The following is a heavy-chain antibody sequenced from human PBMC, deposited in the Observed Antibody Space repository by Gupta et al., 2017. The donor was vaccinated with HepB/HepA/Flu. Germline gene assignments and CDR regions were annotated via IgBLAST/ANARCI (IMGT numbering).Heavy chain of an antibody. CDR3: ATGDTIGAFYYFYMDV. J-gene: IGHJ6*03. CDR1: RFLFSREN. D-gene: IGHD3-10*01. V-gene: IGHV3-30*03. CDR2: IADDGLNQ. Sequence: QVQLVESGGGVVQPGRSLRLSCAASRFLFSRENRHGVRQAPGKGLEWVALIADDGLNQHYADSGKGRVTISRDNSKNTLYLEMNSLRSGDAAVYYCATGDTIGAFYYFYMDVWGKGTTVTVSS.